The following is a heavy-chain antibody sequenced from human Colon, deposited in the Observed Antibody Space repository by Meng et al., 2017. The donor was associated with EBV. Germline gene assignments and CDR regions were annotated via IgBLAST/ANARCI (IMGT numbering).Heavy chain of an antibody. CDR2: ISTNTGNP. J-gene: IGHJ4*02. V-gene: IGHV7-4-1*02. CDR3: GTLKYTSGFYGPAY. D-gene: IGHD6-19*01. CDR1: GYTFTRYP. Sequence: QVRLVQSGVELKKPGASGKVSCKASGYTFTRYPMNWVRQAPGQGLEWMGWISTNTGNPTYAQGFTGRFVFSVDTSVSTAYLQISSLKAEDTAVYYCGTLKYTSGFYGPAYWGQGALVTVSS.